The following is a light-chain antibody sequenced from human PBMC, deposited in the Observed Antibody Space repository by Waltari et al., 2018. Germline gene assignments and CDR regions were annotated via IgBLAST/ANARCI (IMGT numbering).Light chain of an antibody. Sequence: DIVMTQSPDSLTVSLGERATINCKSSQTILYSSSNKNYLAWYQQKPRQTPKLLIYWASTRESGVPDRFSGTGSGTDFTLTISRLQAEDVAVYYCQQYFKTPLTFGGGTKVEIK. CDR3: QQYFKTPLT. J-gene: IGKJ4*01. CDR1: QTILYSSSNKNY. CDR2: WAS. V-gene: IGKV4-1*01.